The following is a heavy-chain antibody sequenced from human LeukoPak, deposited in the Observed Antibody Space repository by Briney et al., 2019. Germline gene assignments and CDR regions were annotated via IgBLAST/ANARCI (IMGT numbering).Heavy chain of an antibody. CDR2: IYYSGST. D-gene: IGHD1-1*01. CDR3: ARVPAGYADY. Sequence: SETLSLTCTVSGGSISSYYWSWMRQPPGKGLEWIGYIYYSGSTNYNPSLKSRVTISVDTSKNQFSLKLSSVTAADTAVYYCARVPAGYADYWGQGTLVTVSS. J-gene: IGHJ4*02. CDR1: GGSISSYY. V-gene: IGHV4-59*01.